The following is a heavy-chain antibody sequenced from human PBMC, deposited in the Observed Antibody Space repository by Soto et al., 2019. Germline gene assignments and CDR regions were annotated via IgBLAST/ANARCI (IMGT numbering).Heavy chain of an antibody. D-gene: IGHD4-4*01. CDR2: RYNSGTT. Sequence: PSETLSLTCTVSGGSIDRSSYYWAWIRPPPGKGLEWIGGRYNSGTTIYNPSLESRLTISVDTSGNQFSLKLSSVTAADTAVYFCASTYCTTTACQAHGIDVWAQGTTVTVSS. CDR1: GGSIDRSSYY. CDR3: ASTYCTTTACQAHGIDV. J-gene: IGHJ6*02. V-gene: IGHV4-39*07.